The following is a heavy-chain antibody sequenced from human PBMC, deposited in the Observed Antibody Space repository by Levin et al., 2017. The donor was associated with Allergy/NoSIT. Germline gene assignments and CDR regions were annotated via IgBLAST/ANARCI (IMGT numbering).Heavy chain of an antibody. V-gene: IGHV5-51*01. J-gene: IGHJ6*02. D-gene: IGHD3-22*01. CDR1: GYSFTSYW. Sequence: GESLKISCQGSGYSFTSYWIGWVRQMPGKGLEWMGIIYPGDSDTRYSPSFQGQVTISADKSISTAYLQWSSLKASDTAMYYCARCLVVVTSNSRDYYYGMDVWGQGTTVTVSS. CDR2: IYPGDSDT. CDR3: ARCLVVVTSNSRDYYYGMDV.